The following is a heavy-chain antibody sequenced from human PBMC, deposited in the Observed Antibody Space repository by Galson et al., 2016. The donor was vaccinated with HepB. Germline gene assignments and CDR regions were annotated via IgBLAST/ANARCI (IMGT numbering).Heavy chain of an antibody. V-gene: IGHV3-74*01. J-gene: IGHJ4*02. CDR1: GFTFSTYW. Sequence: SLRLSCAASGFTFSTYWMHWVRQAPGKGLVWVSRIGSDRSTTSYADSVKGRFTISRDNAKNTLYLQMNSLGAEDTAVYYCATALPHSSGWDTFDYWGQGTLVTVSS. D-gene: IGHD6-19*01. CDR3: ATALPHSSGWDTFDY. CDR2: IGSDRSTT.